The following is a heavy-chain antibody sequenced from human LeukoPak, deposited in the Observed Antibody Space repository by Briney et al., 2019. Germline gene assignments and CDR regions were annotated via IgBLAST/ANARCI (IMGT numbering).Heavy chain of an antibody. J-gene: IGHJ3*02. D-gene: IGHD6-13*01. CDR2: INPNSGGT. CDR3: ARGVTDSSSWEAGDAFDI. Sequence: PSASVRVSCKASGYSFTAYSIHWVRRAPGQGLEWMGWINPNSGGTNYAHKFQGWVTMTRDTSISTAYMELSRLRSDDTAVYYCARGVTDSSSWEAGDAFDIWGQGTMVTVSS. CDR1: GYSFTAYS. V-gene: IGHV1-2*04.